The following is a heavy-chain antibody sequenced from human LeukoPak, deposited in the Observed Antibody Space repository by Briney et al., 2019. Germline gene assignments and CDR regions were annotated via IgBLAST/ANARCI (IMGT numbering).Heavy chain of an antibody. CDR1: GYTFTNYG. D-gene: IGHD5-12*01. Sequence: ASVKVSCKAFGYTFTNYGISWVRQAPGQGLEWMGWISGYNGNTNYAQKLQGRVTMTTDTSTSTAYMELSSLRSEDTAVYYCARDPSRGGYDWAYFDYWGQGTLVTVSS. J-gene: IGHJ4*02. CDR2: ISGYNGNT. V-gene: IGHV1-18*01. CDR3: ARDPSRGGYDWAYFDY.